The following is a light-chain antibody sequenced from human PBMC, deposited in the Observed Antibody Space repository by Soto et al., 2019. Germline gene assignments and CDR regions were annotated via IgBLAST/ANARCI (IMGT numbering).Light chain of an antibody. Sequence: DIVMTQSPDSLAVSLGERATINCKSSQSVLYSSNNKDYLAWYQQKPGQPPKLLIYWASIRESGVPDRFSGSGSGTDFTLTISSLQAEDVAVYYCQQYYSTPLTFGQGTKVEIE. CDR2: WAS. CDR1: QSVLYSSNNKDY. CDR3: QQYYSTPLT. V-gene: IGKV4-1*01. J-gene: IGKJ1*01.